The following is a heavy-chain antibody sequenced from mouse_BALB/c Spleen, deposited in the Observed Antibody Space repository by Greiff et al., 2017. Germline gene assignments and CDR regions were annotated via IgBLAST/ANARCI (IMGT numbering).Heavy chain of an antibody. CDR3: AITTVDY. CDR2: ISSGSSTI. CDR1: GFTFSSFG. D-gene: IGHD1-1*01. J-gene: IGHJ2*01. Sequence: EVKVVESGGGLVQPGGSRKLSCAASGFTFSSFGMHWVRQAPEKGLEWVAYISSGSSTIYYADTVKGRFTISRDNPKNTLFLQMTSLRSEDTAMYYCAITTVDYWGQGTTLTVSS. V-gene: IGHV5-17*02.